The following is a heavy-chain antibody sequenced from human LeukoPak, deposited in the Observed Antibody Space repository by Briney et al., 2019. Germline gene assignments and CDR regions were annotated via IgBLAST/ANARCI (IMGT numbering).Heavy chain of an antibody. CDR2: IFRDGST. CDR1: EFTVSYNY. Sequence: GGSLRLSYAASEFTVSYNYMSWVRQAPGKGLEWVSVIFRDGSTYYADSVKGRFTVSRDNSKNTLYLQMNSLRAEDTAVYFCARERPGRDGYNHAFDIWGQGTMVTVS. CDR3: ARERPGRDGYNHAFDI. V-gene: IGHV3-66*01. D-gene: IGHD5-24*01. J-gene: IGHJ3*02.